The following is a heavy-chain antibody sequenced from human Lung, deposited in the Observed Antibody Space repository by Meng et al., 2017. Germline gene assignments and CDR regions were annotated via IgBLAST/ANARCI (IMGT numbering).Heavy chain of an antibody. Sequence: QVQLQEAGQGLVKTYPTLSLTCTVSGGSISSSNYYWSWIRQPPGKGLEWSGHIYNSGSTYYNPSLKSRITISVDTSKNQFSLKLSSVTAADTAVYYCARGQKGYFDLWGRGTLVTVAS. CDR3: ARGQKGYFDL. V-gene: IGHV4-30-4*01. CDR1: GGSISSSNYY. CDR2: IYNSGST. J-gene: IGHJ2*01.